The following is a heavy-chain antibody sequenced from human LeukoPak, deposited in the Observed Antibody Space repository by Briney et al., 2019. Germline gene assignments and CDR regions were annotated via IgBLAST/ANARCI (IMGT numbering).Heavy chain of an antibody. CDR2: FIPIFGTA. J-gene: IGHJ4*02. CDR3: AREMATGPNHAIAPDY. V-gene: IGHV1-69*13. Sequence: SVKVSCKASGGTFSSYAISWVRQAPGQGLEWMGGFIPIFGTANYAQKFQGRVTITADESTSTAYMELRSLRSEDTAVYYCAREMATGPNHAIAPDYWGQGTLVTVSP. D-gene: IGHD5-24*01. CDR1: GGTFSSYA.